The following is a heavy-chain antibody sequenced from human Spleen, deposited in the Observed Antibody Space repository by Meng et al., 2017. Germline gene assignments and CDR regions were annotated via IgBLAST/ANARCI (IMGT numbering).Heavy chain of an antibody. D-gene: IGHD3-10*01. V-gene: IGHV1-18*01. J-gene: IGHJ4*02. CDR3: ARGTPGRSYSDY. Sequence: QVHLVQSGAEVKKPGAPVKVSCKASDYTFTGYGVSWVRQVPGQGLEWMAWPGAHDGDTSHAPKFQGRVTVSADRPTATAYMELRSLRSDDTAVYYCARGTPGRSYSDYWGQGTLVTVSS. CDR2: PGAHDGDT. CDR1: DYTFTGYG.